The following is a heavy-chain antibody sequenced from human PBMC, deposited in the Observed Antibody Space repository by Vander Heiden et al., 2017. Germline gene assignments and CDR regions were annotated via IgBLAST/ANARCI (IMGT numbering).Heavy chain of an antibody. CDR1: GYTFTGYD. D-gene: IGHD2-2*01. V-gene: IGHV1-2*02. CDR2: IHPNSGGT. Sequence: QVQLVQSGAEVKKPGASVKVSCKASGYTFTGYDMHWVRQAPGQGLEWMGWIHPNSGGTNYAQKFQGRVTMTRDTSISTAYMELSRLRSDDTAVYYCAREYPLGYCSSTSCYGFDYWGQGTLVTVSS. CDR3: AREYPLGYCSSTSCYGFDY. J-gene: IGHJ4*02.